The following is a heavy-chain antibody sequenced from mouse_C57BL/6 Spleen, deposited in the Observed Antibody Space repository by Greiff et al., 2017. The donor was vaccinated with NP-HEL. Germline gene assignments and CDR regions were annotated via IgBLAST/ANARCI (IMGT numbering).Heavy chain of an antibody. J-gene: IGHJ4*01. D-gene: IGHD2-4*01. V-gene: IGHV1-26*01. CDR3: ARRAFYYDYDYYAMDY. CDR2: INPNNGGT. Sequence: EVQLQQSGPELVKPGASVKISCKASGYTFTDYYMNWVKQSHGKSLEWIGDINPNNGGTSYNQKFKGKATLTVDKSSSTAYMELRSLTSEDSAVYYCARRAFYYDYDYYAMDYWGQGTSVTVSS. CDR1: GYTFTDYY.